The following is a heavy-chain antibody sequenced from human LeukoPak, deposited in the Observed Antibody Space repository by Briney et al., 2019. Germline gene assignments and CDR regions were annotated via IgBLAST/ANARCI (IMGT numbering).Heavy chain of an antibody. D-gene: IGHD5-24*01. CDR1: GDPVWSYY. J-gene: IGHJ4*02. V-gene: IGHV4-59*02. CDR2: VFFGGQT. Sequence: SETLSLTCSVSGDPVWSYYWTWVRQPPVKRLEWIGYVFFGGQTNYNPSVKSRVTISLDTSRSQFSLNLTSVTAADSAMYYCARGAYADRTGYNLDSWGQGTLVIVSS. CDR3: ARGAYADRTGYNLDS.